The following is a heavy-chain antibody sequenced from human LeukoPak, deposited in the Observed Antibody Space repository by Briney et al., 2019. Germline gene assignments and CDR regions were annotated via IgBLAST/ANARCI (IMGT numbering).Heavy chain of an antibody. D-gene: IGHD3-3*01. Sequence: ASVKVPCKASGYTFTSYGISWVRQAPGQGLEWMGWISAYNGNTNYAQKLQGRVTMTTDTSTSTAYMELRSLRSDDTAVYYCARDRGEYDFWSGYYRDYWGQGTLVTVSS. V-gene: IGHV1-18*01. CDR1: GYTFTSYG. CDR3: ARDRGEYDFWSGYYRDY. J-gene: IGHJ4*02. CDR2: ISAYNGNT.